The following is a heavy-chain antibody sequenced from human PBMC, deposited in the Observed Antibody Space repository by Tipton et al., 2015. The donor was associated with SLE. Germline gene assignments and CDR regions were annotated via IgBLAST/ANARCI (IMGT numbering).Heavy chain of an antibody. Sequence: TLSLTCSVSGGAISGYYWTWIRQSPGKALEWIGYIYNSGSTNYNPSLKSRVTISVDTTSSQFALKMNSVTAADTAVYYCARQGGEWLFYYYGMDVWGQGTTVTVSS. CDR1: GGAISGYY. V-gene: IGHV4-59*01. CDR2: IYNSGST. CDR3: ARQGGEWLFYYYGMDV. J-gene: IGHJ6*02. D-gene: IGHD3-3*01.